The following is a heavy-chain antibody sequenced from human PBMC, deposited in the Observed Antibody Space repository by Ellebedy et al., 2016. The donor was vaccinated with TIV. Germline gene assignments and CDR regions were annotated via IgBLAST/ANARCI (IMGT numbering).Heavy chain of an antibody. Sequence: MPSETLSLTCTVSGGSISRSSYYWGWVRQPPGKGLEWIASIYYSGSTYYNPSLKSRLTISVDTSKNQFSLKLTSVTAADTAVYHCARQLQTSTIFGVVTGVWLQPWGQGTLVNVSS. CDR3: ARQLQTSTIFGVVTGVWLQP. V-gene: IGHV4-39*01. J-gene: IGHJ5*02. CDR2: IYYSGST. D-gene: IGHD3-3*01. CDR1: GGSISRSSYY.